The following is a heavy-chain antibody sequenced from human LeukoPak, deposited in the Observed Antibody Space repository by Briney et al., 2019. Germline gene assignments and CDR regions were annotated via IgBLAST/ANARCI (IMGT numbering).Heavy chain of an antibody. CDR3: ARGEATVTIPGDDY. Sequence: GASVKVSCKASGYTFTSYDINWVRQATGQGLEWMGWISAYNGNTNYAQKLQGRVTMTTGTSTSTAYMELRSLRSDDTAVYYCARGEATVTIPGDDYWGQGTLVTVSS. CDR2: ISAYNGNT. J-gene: IGHJ4*02. CDR1: GYTFTSYD. V-gene: IGHV1-18*01. D-gene: IGHD4-11*01.